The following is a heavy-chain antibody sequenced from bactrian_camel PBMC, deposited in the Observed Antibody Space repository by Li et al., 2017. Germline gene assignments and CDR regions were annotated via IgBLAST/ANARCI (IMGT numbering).Heavy chain of an antibody. Sequence: VQLVESGGGSVQAGGSLRLSCAVSDYSFSRYWAWFRQAPGKRREGVAVLERYGGTRVEDSVRGRFTISSDNAKNILYLQMDNLQPEDTALYYCALGSSTSAWTALSASAFVYWGQGTQVTVS. D-gene: IGHD3*01. V-gene: IGHV3S42*01. J-gene: IGHJ4*01. CDR2: LERYGGT. CDR3: ALGSSTSAWTALSASAFVY. CDR1: DYSFSRY.